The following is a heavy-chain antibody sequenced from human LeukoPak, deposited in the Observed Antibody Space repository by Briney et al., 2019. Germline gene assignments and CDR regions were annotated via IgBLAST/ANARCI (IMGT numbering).Heavy chain of an antibody. V-gene: IGHV1-8*01. J-gene: IGHJ6*02. CDR1: GYTFTSYV. D-gene: IGHD2-2*01. Sequence: ASVKVSCKASGYTFTSYVINWVRQATRQGLEWMGWMNPNSGNTGYAQKFQGRVTMTRHNSITTAYMELSSLRSEDTAVYYCARRNTRYYFGMEVWGQGTTVTVSS. CDR3: ARRNTRYYFGMEV. CDR2: MNPNSGNT.